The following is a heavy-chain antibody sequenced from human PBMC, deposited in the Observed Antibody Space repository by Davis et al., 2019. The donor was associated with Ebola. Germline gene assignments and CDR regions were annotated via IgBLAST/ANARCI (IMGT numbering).Heavy chain of an antibody. J-gene: IGHJ4*02. Sequence: SSVTVSCKASVGTFITYAIDWVRLAPGQGLDWMGRIIPMLGIPNYAQRFQGRVTITADKSTSTAYMELSSLRSEDTAMYYCARDLGTAMATEWGQGTLVTVSS. CDR2: IIPMLGIP. V-gene: IGHV1-69*04. CDR3: ARDLGTAMATE. D-gene: IGHD5-18*01. CDR1: VGTFITYA.